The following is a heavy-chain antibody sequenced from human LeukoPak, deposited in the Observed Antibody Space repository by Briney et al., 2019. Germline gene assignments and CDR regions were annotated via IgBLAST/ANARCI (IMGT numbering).Heavy chain of an antibody. V-gene: IGHV1-2*02. D-gene: IGHD6-19*01. CDR1: GYTFTGYY. CDR2: INPNSGGT. Sequence: ASVKVFCKASGYTFTGYYMHWVRQAPGQGLEWMGWINPNSGGTNYAQKFQGRVTMTRDTSISTAYMELSRLRSDDTAVYYCARDNADSSGWNYWGQGTLVTVSS. J-gene: IGHJ4*02. CDR3: ARDNADSSGWNY.